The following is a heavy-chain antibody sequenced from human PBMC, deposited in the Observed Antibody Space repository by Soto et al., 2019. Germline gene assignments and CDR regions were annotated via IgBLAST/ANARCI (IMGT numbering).Heavy chain of an antibody. CDR1: GYTFTAYT. CDR3: ARDIGSHYLPIDY. CDR2: ISPNNGDT. D-gene: IGHD3-10*01. V-gene: IGHV1-18*01. J-gene: IGHJ4*02. Sequence: ASVKVSCKGSGYTFTAYTIIWVRQAPGQGLEWMGWISPNNGDTGSAQSLQGRLTMTTDTSAATVYMELRGLTSDDTAVYYCARDIGSHYLPIDYWGQGTLVTVSS.